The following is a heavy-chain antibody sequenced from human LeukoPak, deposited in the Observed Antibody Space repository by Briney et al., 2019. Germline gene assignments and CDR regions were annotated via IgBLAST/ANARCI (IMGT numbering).Heavy chain of an antibody. V-gene: IGHV3-11*04. CDR1: GFTFSDYY. CDR3: ARTGVVPAAILPSETTVTDY. J-gene: IGHJ4*02. D-gene: IGHD2-2*02. CDR2: ISSSGSTI. Sequence: GGSLRLSCAASGFTFSDYYMSWIRQAPGKGLEWVSYISSSGSTIYYADSVKGRFTISRDNAKNSLYLQMNSLRAEDTAVYYCARTGVVPAAILPSETTVTDYWGQGTLVTVSS.